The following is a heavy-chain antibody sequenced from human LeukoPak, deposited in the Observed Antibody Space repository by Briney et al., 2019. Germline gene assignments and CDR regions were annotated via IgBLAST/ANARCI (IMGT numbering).Heavy chain of an antibody. D-gene: IGHD2-21*01. J-gene: IGHJ4*02. V-gene: IGHV3-21*01. CDR2: ISSGGTFV. CDR3: ATLGCAGENCPRAGRALGGY. CDR1: GFTFSSYT. Sequence: GGSLRLSCTGSGFTFSSYTLHWVRQAPGKELEWVSSISSGGTFVFYADSVTGRFTISRDNAGKFLYLQMDSLRAEDTTVYYCATLGCAGENCPRAGRALGGYWGQGTLVTVSS.